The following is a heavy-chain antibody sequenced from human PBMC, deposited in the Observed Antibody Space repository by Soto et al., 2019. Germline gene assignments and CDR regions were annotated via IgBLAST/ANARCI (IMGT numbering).Heavy chain of an antibody. J-gene: IGHJ6*04. Sequence: GAWRRSSGMAAGCSYSSDWIGWERQRPGKRLERMGIIHPRDSDTRYSTSFQGQVTISADTSISTAYLQWRSLKASDTAMYYSPRPTYGDSAYYYYGMDVRGKRTTVTASS. CDR3: PRPTYGDSAYYYYGMDV. V-gene: IGHV5-51*01. CDR2: IHPRDSDT. CDR1: GCSYSSDW. D-gene: IGHD4-17*01.